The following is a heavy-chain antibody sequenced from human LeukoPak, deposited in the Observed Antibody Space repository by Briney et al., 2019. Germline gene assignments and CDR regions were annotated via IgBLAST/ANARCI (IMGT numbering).Heavy chain of an antibody. CDR2: INPNSGGT. Sequence: GASVKVSCKASGYIFSSYGISWVRQAPGQGLEWMGRINPNSGGTNYAQKFQGRVTMTRDTSISTAYMELSRLRSDDTAVYYCARDLSGSFDYWGQGTLVTVSS. D-gene: IGHD1-26*01. J-gene: IGHJ4*02. CDR3: ARDLSGSFDY. V-gene: IGHV1-2*06. CDR1: GYIFSSYG.